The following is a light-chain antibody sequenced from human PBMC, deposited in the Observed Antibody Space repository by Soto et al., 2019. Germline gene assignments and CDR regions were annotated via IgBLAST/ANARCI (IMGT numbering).Light chain of an antibody. CDR1: QDVMYD. J-gene: IGKJ1*01. CDR3: QQYRSWPRT. Sequence: EVVLTQSPATLSVSPGDRATLSCRASQDVMYDLAWYQQKPGQAPRLLVYGASTRATDAPPRFRGSGSGREFSLTISSLQSEDFATYYCQQYRSWPRTFGQGSRVEIK. CDR2: GAS. V-gene: IGKV3-15*01.